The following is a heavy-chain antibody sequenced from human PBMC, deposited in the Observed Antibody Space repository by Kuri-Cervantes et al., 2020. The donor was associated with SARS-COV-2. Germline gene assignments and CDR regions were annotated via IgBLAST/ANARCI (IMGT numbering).Heavy chain of an antibody. Sequence: GESLKISCAASGFTFSSYAMSWVRQAPGKGLGWVSYISSSSSTIYYADSVKGRFTISRDNSKNTLYLQMNTLKTEDTAMFYCARDASYSGSYGSFQHWGQGTLVTVSS. D-gene: IGHD1-26*01. V-gene: IGHV3-48*01. J-gene: IGHJ1*01. CDR3: ARDASYSGSYGSFQH. CDR2: ISSSSSTI. CDR1: GFTFSSYA.